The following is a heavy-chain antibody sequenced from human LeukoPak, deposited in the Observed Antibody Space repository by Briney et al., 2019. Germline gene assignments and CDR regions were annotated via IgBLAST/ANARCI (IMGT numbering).Heavy chain of an antibody. CDR3: AKVEVAGNRIRDY. J-gene: IGHJ4*02. CDR2: IFPSGGEI. V-gene: IGHV3-23*01. CDR1: GFTFSTFA. Sequence: GGSLRLSCVASGFTFSTFAMIWVRQPPGKGLEWVSSIFPSGGEIHYADSVKGRFTISRDNSKNTLYLQMNSLRAEDTAVYYCAKVEVAGNRIRDYWGQGTLVTVSS. D-gene: IGHD6-19*01.